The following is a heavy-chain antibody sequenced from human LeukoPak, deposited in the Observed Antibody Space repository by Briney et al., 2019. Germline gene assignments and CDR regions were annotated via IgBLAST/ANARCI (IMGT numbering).Heavy chain of an antibody. V-gene: IGHV3-7*01. CDR3: ARNGA. CDR1: GFTLSSYW. CDR2: IKEDGSET. J-gene: IGHJ5*02. D-gene: IGHD3-10*01. Sequence: GGSLRLSCAASGFTLSSYWMSWVRQAPGKGLEWVANIKEDGSETYYVDSVKGRFTISRDNAKNSLYLQMNSLGADDTAVYYCARNGAWGQGTPVTVSS.